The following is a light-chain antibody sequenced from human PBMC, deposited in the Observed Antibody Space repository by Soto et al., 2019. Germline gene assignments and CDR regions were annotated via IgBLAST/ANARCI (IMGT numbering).Light chain of an antibody. J-gene: IGKJ5*01. CDR3: QQYGSSPQT. CDR2: STS. CDR1: QSVSSYY. Sequence: EIVLTQSPGTLSLSPGERATLSCRASQSVSSYYLAWYQQKPGQAPRLLIYSTSSRATGIPDRFSGSGSGTDFTLTISRLEPEDFAVYSCQQYGSSPQTFGQGTRLEIK. V-gene: IGKV3-20*01.